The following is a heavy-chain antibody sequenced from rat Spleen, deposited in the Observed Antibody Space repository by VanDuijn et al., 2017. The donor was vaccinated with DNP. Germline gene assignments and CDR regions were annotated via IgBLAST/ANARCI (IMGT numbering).Heavy chain of an antibody. J-gene: IGHJ4*01. CDR3: AKDRDGGYAMDA. Sequence: EGQLVESGGGLVQPGRSLQLSCVASGFTLSHYGMAWVRQAPTKGLEWVASSTDNGGATFYRDSVRGRFTISRDNAKSTLYLQMDSLRSEDTATYYCAKDRDGGYAMDAWGQGTSVTVSS. D-gene: IGHD1-11*01. V-gene: IGHV5-20*01. CDR2: STDNGGAT. CDR1: GFTLSHYG.